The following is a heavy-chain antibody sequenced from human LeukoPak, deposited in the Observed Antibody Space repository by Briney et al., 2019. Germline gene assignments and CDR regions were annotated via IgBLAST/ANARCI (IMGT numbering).Heavy chain of an antibody. CDR2: IYYSGST. D-gene: IGHD2-2*01. Sequence: LETLSLTCTVSGGSVSSGSYYLSWIRQPPGKGLEWIGYIYYSGSTNYNPSLKSRVTISVDTSKNQFSLKLSSVTAADTAVYYCARDWVVPAAMDYYYCYGMDVWGKGTTVTVSS. CDR3: ARDWVVPAAMDYYYCYGMDV. J-gene: IGHJ6*04. V-gene: IGHV4-61*01. CDR1: GGSVSSGSYY.